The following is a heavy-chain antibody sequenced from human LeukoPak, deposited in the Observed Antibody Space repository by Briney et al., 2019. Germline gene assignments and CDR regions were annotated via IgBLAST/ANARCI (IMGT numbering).Heavy chain of an antibody. Sequence: ASVKVSCKASGYTFTSYGISWVRQAPGQGLEWMGWISGYNDDRNCAQNLQGRVTMTTDTSTSTAYMELRNLRSDDTAVYYCARDSSGSYFDYWGQGTLVTVSS. CDR1: GYTFTSYG. J-gene: IGHJ4*02. V-gene: IGHV1-18*01. D-gene: IGHD1-26*01. CDR3: ARDSSGSYFDY. CDR2: ISGYNDDR.